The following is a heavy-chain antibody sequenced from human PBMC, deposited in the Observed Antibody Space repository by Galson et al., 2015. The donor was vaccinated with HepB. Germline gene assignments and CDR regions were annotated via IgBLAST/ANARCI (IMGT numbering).Heavy chain of an antibody. CDR1: GGTFSSYT. J-gene: IGHJ5*02. CDR3: ARGEAAAGTANWFDP. Sequence: SVKVSCKASGGTFSSYTISWVRQAPGQGLGWMGRIIPILGIANYAQKFQGRVTITADKSTSTAYMELSSLRSEDTAVYYCARGEAAAGTANWFDPWGQGTLVTVSS. V-gene: IGHV1-69*02. CDR2: IIPILGIA. D-gene: IGHD6-13*01.